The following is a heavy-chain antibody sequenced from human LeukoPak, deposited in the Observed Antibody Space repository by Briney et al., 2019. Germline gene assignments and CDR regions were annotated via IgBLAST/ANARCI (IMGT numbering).Heavy chain of an antibody. D-gene: IGHD2-21*01. Sequence: GSLRLSCVGSGFTFRSHAMSWVHLAPEKGLEFVSGIYENGGTTYYADSVKGRFSISRDNSKNTLYLQMDSLRGEDTAVYYCAKDFRIGYSAHFDYWGQGALVTVSS. J-gene: IGHJ4*02. V-gene: IGHV3-23*01. CDR3: AKDFRIGYSAHFDY. CDR1: GFTFRSHA. CDR2: IYENGGTT.